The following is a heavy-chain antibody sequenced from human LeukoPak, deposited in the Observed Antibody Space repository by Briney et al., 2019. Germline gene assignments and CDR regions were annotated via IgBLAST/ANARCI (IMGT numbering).Heavy chain of an antibody. V-gene: IGHV4-59*01. CDR2: NYYSGST. CDR3: ARDSAMIDNWFDP. D-gene: IGHD3-22*01. CDR1: GGSISSYY. J-gene: IGHJ5*02. Sequence: PSETLSLTCTVSGGSISSYYWSWIRQPPGKGLEWIGYNYYSGSTNYNPSLKSRVTISVDTSKNQFSLKLSSVTAADTAVYYCARDSAMIDNWFDPWGQGTLVTVSS.